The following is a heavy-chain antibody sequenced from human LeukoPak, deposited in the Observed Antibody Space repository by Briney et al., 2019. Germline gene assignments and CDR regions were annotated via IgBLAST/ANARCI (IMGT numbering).Heavy chain of an antibody. CDR1: GYTFTGYY. J-gene: IGHJ6*03. Sequence: VKVSCKASGYTFTGYYMHWVRQAPGQGLEWMGWINPNSGGTNYAQKFQGRVTMTRDTSISTAYMELSRLRSDDTAVYYCARAFRGGYYYYYMDVWGKGTTVTVSS. D-gene: IGHD2/OR15-2a*01. CDR2: INPNSGGT. V-gene: IGHV1-2*02. CDR3: ARAFRGGYYYYYMDV.